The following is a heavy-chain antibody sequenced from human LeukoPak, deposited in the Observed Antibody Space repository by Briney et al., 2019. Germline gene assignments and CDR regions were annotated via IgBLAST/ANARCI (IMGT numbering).Heavy chain of an antibody. D-gene: IGHD3-3*01. CDR2: IRYDGSNK. J-gene: IGHJ4*02. V-gene: IGHV3-30*02. CDR3: AKALEGYDFWSGPDY. CDR1: GFTFSSYG. Sequence: GRSLRLSCAASGFTFSSYGMHWVRQAPGKGLEWVAFIRYDGSNKYYADSVKGRFTISRDNSKNTLYLQMNSLRAEDTAVYYCAKALEGYDFWSGPDYWGQGTLVTVSS.